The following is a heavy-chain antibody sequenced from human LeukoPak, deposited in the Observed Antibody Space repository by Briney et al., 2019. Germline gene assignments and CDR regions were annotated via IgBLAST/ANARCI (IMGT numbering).Heavy chain of an antibody. CDR3: ARDAGAAAPFDY. J-gene: IGHJ4*02. CDR1: GGSISSYY. V-gene: IGHV4-59*01. D-gene: IGHD6-13*01. Sequence: PSETLSLTCTVSGGSISSYYWSWLRQPPGKGLEWFGHIYHSGSANYNPSLKSRVTISVDTSKNQFSLKLSSVTAADTAVYYCARDAGAAAPFDYWGQGTLVTVSS. CDR2: IYHSGSA.